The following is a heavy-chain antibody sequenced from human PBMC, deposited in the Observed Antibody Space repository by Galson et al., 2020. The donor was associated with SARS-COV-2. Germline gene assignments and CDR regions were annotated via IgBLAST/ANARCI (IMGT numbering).Heavy chain of an antibody. CDR1: GFTFSGSA. CDR3: TRVVTSRDYYFYGMDV. Sequence: GGSLRLSCAASGFTFSGSAMHWVRQAYGKGLEWVGHIRSKANSYATAYAASVKDRFTISRDDSRNTAYLEMSSLKAEDTAGYFCTRVVTSRDYYFYGMDVWGQGTTVTVSS. D-gene: IGHD2-21*02. J-gene: IGHJ6*02. CDR2: IRSKANSYAT. V-gene: IGHV3-73*01.